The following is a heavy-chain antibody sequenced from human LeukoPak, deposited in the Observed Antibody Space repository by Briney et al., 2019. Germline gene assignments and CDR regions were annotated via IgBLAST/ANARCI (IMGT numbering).Heavy chain of an antibody. CDR2: IYHSRNT. D-gene: IGHD3-22*01. V-gene: IGHV4-38-2*02. CDR3: ARGVADTTGYYGEDY. CDR1: GYSISSGYS. J-gene: IGHJ4*02. Sequence: SETLSLTCTVSGYSISSGYSWGWIRQPPGKGLEWIGTIYHSRNTDYSPSLESRVTISVDTSKNPFSLKLTSVTAADTAVYYCARGVADTTGYYGEDYWGQGTLVTVSS.